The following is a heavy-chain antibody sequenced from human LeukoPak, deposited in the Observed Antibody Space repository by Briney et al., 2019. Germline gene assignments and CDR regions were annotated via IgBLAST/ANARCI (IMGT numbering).Heavy chain of an antibody. Sequence: SETLSLTCTVSSGSISNYDWSWIRQPAGKGLEWIGRIYTSGSTNYNPSLKSRVTMSVDTSKKQFSLKLSSVTAADTAVYYCASRPFSGSYPIPDAFDIWGQGTMVTVSS. CDR1: SGSISNYD. D-gene: IGHD1-26*01. V-gene: IGHV4-4*07. J-gene: IGHJ3*02. CDR3: ASRPFSGSYPIPDAFDI. CDR2: IYTSGST.